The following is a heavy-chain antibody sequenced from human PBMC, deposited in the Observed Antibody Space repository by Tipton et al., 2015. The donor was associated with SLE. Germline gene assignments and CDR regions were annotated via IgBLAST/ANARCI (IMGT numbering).Heavy chain of an antibody. J-gene: IGHJ1*01. V-gene: IGHV4-59*12. CDR3: AREVSSGWVAEYFQH. Sequence: TLSLTCTVSGGSISSYYWSWIRQPPGKGLEWIGYIYYSGSTNYNPSLKSRVTISVDTSKNQFSLKLSSVTAADTAVYYCAREVSSGWVAEYFQHWGQGTLVTVSS. D-gene: IGHD6-19*01. CDR1: GGSISSYY. CDR2: IYYSGST.